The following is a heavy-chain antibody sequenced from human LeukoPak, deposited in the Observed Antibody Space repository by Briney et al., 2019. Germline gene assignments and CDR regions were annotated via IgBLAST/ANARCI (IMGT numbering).Heavy chain of an antibody. CDR2: ISGSGGST. D-gene: IGHD5-24*01. CDR1: GFTFSSYA. Sequence: GGSLRLSCAASGFTFSSYAMSWVRQAPGKGLEWVSTISGSGGSTYYADSVKGRFTISRDNSKNTLYLQMNSLRAEDTAVYYCAKAEMATIRSPFDCWGQGTLVTVSS. J-gene: IGHJ4*02. V-gene: IGHV3-23*01. CDR3: AKAEMATIRSPFDC.